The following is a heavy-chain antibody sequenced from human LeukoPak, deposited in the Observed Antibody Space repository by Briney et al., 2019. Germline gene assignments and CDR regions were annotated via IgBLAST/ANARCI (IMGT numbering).Heavy chain of an antibody. CDR2: ISGSGGST. J-gene: IGHJ4*02. CDR1: GFTFSSYA. Sequence: PGASLRLSWAASGFTFSSYAMRWVRQAPGKGLEWVSAISGSGGSTYYTDSVKGRFTISRDNSKNTLYLQMNSLRAEDTAVYYCAKEDSSGWPYFDYWGQGTLVTVSS. CDR3: AKEDSSGWPYFDY. V-gene: IGHV3-23*01. D-gene: IGHD6-19*01.